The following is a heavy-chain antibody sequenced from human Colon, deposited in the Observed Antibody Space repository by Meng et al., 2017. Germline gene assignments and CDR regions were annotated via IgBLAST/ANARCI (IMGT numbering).Heavy chain of an antibody. CDR3: VRSSGWVKTGFDP. D-gene: IGHD6-19*01. Sequence: QVQLQESGPGLVKPSQTLALTVTVSGGSINRNDYYWRWIRQHLGKGLEWIGYIYYTGSTYYNPSLRSRVTVSIDTSRNQFSLWLTSVTAADTAVYYCVRSSGWVKTGFDPWGQGTLVTVSS. V-gene: IGHV4-31*03. J-gene: IGHJ5*02. CDR1: GGSINRNDYY. CDR2: IYYTGST.